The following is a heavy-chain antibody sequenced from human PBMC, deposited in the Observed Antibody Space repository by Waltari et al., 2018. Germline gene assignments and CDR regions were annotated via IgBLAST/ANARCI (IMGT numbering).Heavy chain of an antibody. D-gene: IGHD5-18*01. V-gene: IGHV3-7*01. CDR2: IKQDGSEK. Sequence: EVQLVESGGGLVQPGGSLRLSCAASGFTFSSYWMSWVRQAPGKGLEWVANIKQDGSEKYYVDSVKGRFTISRDNAKNSLYLQMNSLRAEDTSVYYCAREYSYGGGIFDYWGQGTLVTVSS. CDR3: AREYSYGGGIFDY. J-gene: IGHJ4*02. CDR1: GFTFSSYW.